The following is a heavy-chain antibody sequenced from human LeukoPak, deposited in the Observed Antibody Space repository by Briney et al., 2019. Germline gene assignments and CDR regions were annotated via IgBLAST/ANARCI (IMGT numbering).Heavy chain of an antibody. CDR2: IKQDGSER. V-gene: IGHV3-7*01. CDR1: GFPFSSYW. CDR3: ARVGKGHGPNHVVVPAAIITYYYYYYMDV. D-gene: IGHD2-2*01. Sequence: QPGGSLRLSCAASGFPFSSYWMSWVRQAPGKGLEWVANIKQDGSERYYVDSVKGRFTISRDNAKNSLYRQMNSLRAEDTAVYSCARVGKGHGPNHVVVPAAIITYYYYYYMDVWGKGTTVTVSS. J-gene: IGHJ6*03.